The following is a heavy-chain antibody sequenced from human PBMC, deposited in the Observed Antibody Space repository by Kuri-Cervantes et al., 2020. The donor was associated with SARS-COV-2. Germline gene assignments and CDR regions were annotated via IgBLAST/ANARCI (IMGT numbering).Heavy chain of an antibody. V-gene: IGHV1-69*10. Sequence: SVKVSCKASGYTFTSYGISWVRQAPGQGLEWMGGIIPILGIANYAQKFQGRVTITADKSTSTAYMELSSLRSEDTAVYYCARDGLVQGVGAFDIWGQGTMVTVSS. D-gene: IGHD6-19*01. CDR2: IIPILGIA. CDR3: ARDGLVQGVGAFDI. CDR1: GYTFTSYG. J-gene: IGHJ3*02.